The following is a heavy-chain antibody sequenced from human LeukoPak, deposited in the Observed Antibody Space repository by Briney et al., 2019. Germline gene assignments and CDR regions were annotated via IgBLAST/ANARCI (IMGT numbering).Heavy chain of an antibody. CDR1: GGTFSSYA. CDR3: RYYYDSSGYFTLDY. CDR2: IIPIFGTA. Sequence: SVKVSCEASGGTFSSYAISWVRQAPGQGLEWMGGIIPIFGTANYAQKFQGRVTITADESTSTAYMELSSLRSEDTAVYYCRYYYDSSGYFTLDYWGQGTLVTVSS. D-gene: IGHD3-22*01. J-gene: IGHJ4*02. V-gene: IGHV1-69*01.